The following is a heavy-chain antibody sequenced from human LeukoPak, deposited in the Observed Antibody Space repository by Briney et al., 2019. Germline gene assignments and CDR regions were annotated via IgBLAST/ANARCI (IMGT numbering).Heavy chain of an antibody. V-gene: IGHV3-53*01. Sequence: PGGSLRLSCAASGFTVSSNYMSWVRQAPGKGLEWVSVIYSGGSTYYADSVKGRFTISRDNSKNTLYLQMNSLRAEDTAVYYCASTPAGGYSYGSGYWGQGTLVTVSS. CDR2: IYSGGST. D-gene: IGHD5-18*01. CDR1: GFTVSSNY. CDR3: ASTPAGGYSYGSGY. J-gene: IGHJ4*02.